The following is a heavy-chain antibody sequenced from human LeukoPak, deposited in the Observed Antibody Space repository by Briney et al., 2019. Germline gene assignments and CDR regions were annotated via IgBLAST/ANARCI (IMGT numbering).Heavy chain of an antibody. CDR3: ARDLSQSPVLFFDY. CDR2: INPSGGST. CDR1: GYTFTSYY. J-gene: IGHJ4*02. V-gene: IGHV1-46*01. Sequence: ASVKVSCKASGYTFTSYYMHWVRQAPGQGLEWMGIINPSGGSTSYAQKFQGRVTMTRDTSISTAYMELSRLRSDDTAVYYCARDLSQSPVLFFDYWGQGTLVTVSS. D-gene: IGHD2-21*01.